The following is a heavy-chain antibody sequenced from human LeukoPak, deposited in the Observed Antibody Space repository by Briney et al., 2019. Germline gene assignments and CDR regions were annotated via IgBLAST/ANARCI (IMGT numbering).Heavy chain of an antibody. CDR2: INGDGNIA. CDR3: GREGFGDSYSY. Sequence: PGGSLRLSCAASGFTFSSYSMNWVRQAPGKGLVWVSRINGDGNIADYTDSVKGRFTISRDNSKNTVYLQMNSLRAEDTAVYYCGREGFGDSYSYWGLGTLVAVSS. D-gene: IGHD3-3*01. CDR1: GFTFSSYS. J-gene: IGHJ4*02. V-gene: IGHV3-74*01.